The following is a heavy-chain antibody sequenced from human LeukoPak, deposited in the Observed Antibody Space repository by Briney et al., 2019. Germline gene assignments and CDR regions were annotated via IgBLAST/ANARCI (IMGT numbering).Heavy chain of an antibody. D-gene: IGHD4-17*01. CDR3: ARSAVSTVTGYYYGMDV. Sequence: GGSLRLSCAASGFTFSSYAMHWVRQAPGKGLEWVAVISYDGSNKYYADSVKGRFTISRDNSKNTLYLQMNSLRAEDTAVYYCARSAVSTVTGYYYGMDVWGQGTTVTVSS. J-gene: IGHJ6*02. V-gene: IGHV3-30*04. CDR2: ISYDGSNK. CDR1: GFTFSSYA.